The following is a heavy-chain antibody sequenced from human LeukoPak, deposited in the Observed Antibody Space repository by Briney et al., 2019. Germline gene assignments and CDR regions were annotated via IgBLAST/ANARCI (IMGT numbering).Heavy chain of an antibody. CDR2: ITYNGVT. J-gene: IGHJ6*02. CDR3: TRSGLTGMRTYPRTPSYYYGMDV. D-gene: IGHD1/OR15-1a*01. CDR1: GGFNGYH. V-gene: IGHV4-34*01. Sequence: KPSETLSLACAVHGGFNGYHWSWFRQSPGKGLEWIGEITYNGVTNYNPSLKVTISVDTSKSLFSLKLSSVTAADTAVYFCTRSGLTGMRTYPRTPSYYYGMDVWGQGTAVTVSS.